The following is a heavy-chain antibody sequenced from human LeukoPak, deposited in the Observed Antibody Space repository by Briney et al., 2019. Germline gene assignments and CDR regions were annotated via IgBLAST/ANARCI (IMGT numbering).Heavy chain of an antibody. J-gene: IGHJ4*02. V-gene: IGHV4-39*01. CDR2: VYYGRTT. Sequence: SETLSLTCTVSAGSISSSSHHWGWIRQSPGKGLEWIGSVYYGRTTYYNPSLNSRVTIFVVTFKNQLSLQLNSVTAADTAVYYCAYSGSYGHLGYWGQGIPVTVSS. D-gene: IGHD1-26*01. CDR3: AYSGSYGHLGY. CDR1: AGSISSSSHH.